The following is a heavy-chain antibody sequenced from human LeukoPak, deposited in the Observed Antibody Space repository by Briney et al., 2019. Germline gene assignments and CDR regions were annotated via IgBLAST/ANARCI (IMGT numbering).Heavy chain of an antibody. CDR1: GYTFINYD. Sequence: ASVKVSCEASGYTFINYDINWVRQATGQGLEWMGWMNPNSGKTGYAQKFRGRVNISRNTSINTAYMELSSLSSEDTAIYYCARMNKSGKNNWFDPWGQGTLATVSS. D-gene: IGHD1/OR15-1a*01. CDR2: MNPNSGKT. J-gene: IGHJ5*02. CDR3: ARMNKSGKNNWFDP. V-gene: IGHV1-8*03.